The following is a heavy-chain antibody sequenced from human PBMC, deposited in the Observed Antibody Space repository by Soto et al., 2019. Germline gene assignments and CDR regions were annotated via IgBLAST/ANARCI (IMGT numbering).Heavy chain of an antibody. CDR1: GGSFSDYY. CDR2: INHRGGT. CDR3: ATSSKEYSSSLWTD. V-gene: IGHV4-34*01. Sequence: QVQLQQWGAGLLKPSETLSLTCAVFGGSFSDYYWSWIRQPPGKGLEWLGEINHRGGTNYNPSLTGRVTISVDTSKNQFSLKLSSVTAADPAVYYCATSSKEYSSSLWTDWGQGTLVTVSS. J-gene: IGHJ4*02. D-gene: IGHD6-13*01.